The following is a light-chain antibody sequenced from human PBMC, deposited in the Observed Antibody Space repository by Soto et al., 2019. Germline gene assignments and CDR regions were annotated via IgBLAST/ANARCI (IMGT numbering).Light chain of an antibody. CDR1: QSVGNNY. CDR2: DAS. Sequence: EIVLTQSPGTLSLSPGERATLSCRASQSVGNNYVAWYQQKPGQAPRLLIHDASSRATGIPDRFSGSGSGTDFTLTISRLELEDFAVYFCQQCDTSPLTFGQGTRVDIK. V-gene: IGKV3-20*01. J-gene: IGKJ1*01. CDR3: QQCDTSPLT.